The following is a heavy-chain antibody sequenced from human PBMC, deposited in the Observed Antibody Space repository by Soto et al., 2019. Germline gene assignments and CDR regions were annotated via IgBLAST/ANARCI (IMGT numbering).Heavy chain of an antibody. CDR3: ARGRNWFDP. J-gene: IGHJ5*02. V-gene: IGHV4-39*01. CDR1: GGSISSSSYY. CDR2: VYYSGST. Sequence: SETLSLTCTVSGGSISSSSYYWGWIRQPPGKGLEWIGSVYYSGSTYYNPSLKSRVTISVDTSKNQFSLKLSSVTAADTAVYYCARGRNWFDPWGQGTLVTVSS.